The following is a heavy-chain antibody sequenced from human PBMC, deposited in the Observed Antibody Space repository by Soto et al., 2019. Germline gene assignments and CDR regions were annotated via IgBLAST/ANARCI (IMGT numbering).Heavy chain of an antibody. CDR1: GGSIRSYY. CDR2: LYNSGST. V-gene: IGHV4-59*08. D-gene: IGHD3-10*01. CDR3: ARHNYGSGSTYFDY. Sequence: SETLSLTCTVSGGSIRSYYWSWIRQAPGKGLEWIGYLYNSGSTVYNPSLKSRVTISVDTSKNQFSLKLNSMTAADTAVYYCARHNYGSGSTYFDYWGQGTLVTVSS. J-gene: IGHJ4*02.